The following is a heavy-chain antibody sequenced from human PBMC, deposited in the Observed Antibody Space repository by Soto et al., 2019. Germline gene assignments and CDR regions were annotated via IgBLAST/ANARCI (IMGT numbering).Heavy chain of an antibody. D-gene: IGHD4-17*01. CDR2: TNYSGST. Sequence: LEPLSLTCAGFGGSLSDNYGSCIRQPPGKGLEWIGETNYSGSTNYNSSLKGRVTISVDTSKNQFSLKLSSVTAADTAVYYCARIDDYWFDPWGQGTLGTVSS. CDR1: GGSLSDNY. J-gene: IGHJ5*02. V-gene: IGHV4-34*01. CDR3: ARIDDYWFDP.